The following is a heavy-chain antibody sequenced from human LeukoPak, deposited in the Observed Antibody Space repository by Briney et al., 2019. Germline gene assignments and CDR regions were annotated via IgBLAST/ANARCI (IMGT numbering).Heavy chain of an antibody. CDR3: ARDGYEDISPEYLQH. D-gene: IGHD2-15*01. CDR1: GGSVSSGDYY. J-gene: IGHJ1*01. V-gene: IGHV4-30-4*01. CDR2: IYYSGST. Sequence: SETLSLTCTVSGGSVSSGDYYWSWIRQPPGKGLEWIGYIYYSGSTYYNPSLKSRVTISVDTSKNQFSLKLSSVTAADTAVYYCARDGYEDISPEYLQHWGQGTLVTVSS.